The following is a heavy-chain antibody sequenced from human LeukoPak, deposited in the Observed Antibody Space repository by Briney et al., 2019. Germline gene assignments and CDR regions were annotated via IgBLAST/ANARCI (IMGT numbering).Heavy chain of an antibody. CDR2: ISSSRSYI. V-gene: IGHV3-21*01. CDR1: GFTFSSYS. Sequence: GGSLRLSCAASGFTFSSYSMNWVRQAPGKGLEWVSSISSSRSYIYYADSVKGRFTISRDNAKNSLYLQMNSLRAEDTAVYYCARCDYGDSPFDYWGQGTLVTVSS. D-gene: IGHD4-17*01. CDR3: ARCDYGDSPFDY. J-gene: IGHJ4*02.